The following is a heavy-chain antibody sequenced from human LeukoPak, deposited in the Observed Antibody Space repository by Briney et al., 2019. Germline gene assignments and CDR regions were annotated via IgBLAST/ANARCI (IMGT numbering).Heavy chain of an antibody. CDR3: AKERDSGWPHYYYYGMDV. D-gene: IGHD6-19*01. CDR2: ISGSGGST. J-gene: IGHJ6*02. V-gene: IGHV3-23*01. Sequence: GGSLRLSCAASGFTLSGYWMHWVRQAPGKGLEWVSAISGSGGSTYYADSVKGRFTISRDNSKNTLYLQMNSLRAEDTAVYYCAKERDSGWPHYYYYGMDVWDQGTTVTVSS. CDR1: GFTLSGYW.